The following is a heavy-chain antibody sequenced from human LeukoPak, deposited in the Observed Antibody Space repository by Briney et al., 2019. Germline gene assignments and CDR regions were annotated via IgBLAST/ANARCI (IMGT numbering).Heavy chain of an antibody. Sequence: GSLRLSCEASGFTFSVYEMTWLRQAPGKGLEWIGSMYYSGSTYYNPSFKSRVTISVDTSKNQISLKLSSVTAADTAVYYCARTRDGYYYDSSGYYYWGQGTLVTVSS. J-gene: IGHJ4*02. CDR3: ARTRDGYYYDSSGYYY. D-gene: IGHD3-22*01. CDR2: MYYSGST. CDR1: GFTFSVYE. V-gene: IGHV4-38-2*01.